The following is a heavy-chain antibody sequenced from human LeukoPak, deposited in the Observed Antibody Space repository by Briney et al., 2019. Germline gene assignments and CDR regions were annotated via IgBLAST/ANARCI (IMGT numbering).Heavy chain of an antibody. Sequence: YIYYSGSTNYNPSLKSPVTISVDTSKNQFSLKLSSVTVADTAVYYCATGGHTSPSGASFDYWGQGTLVTVSS. V-gene: IGHV4-59*01. CDR2: IYYSGST. J-gene: IGHJ4*02. CDR3: ATGGHTSPSGASFDY. D-gene: IGHD3-10*01.